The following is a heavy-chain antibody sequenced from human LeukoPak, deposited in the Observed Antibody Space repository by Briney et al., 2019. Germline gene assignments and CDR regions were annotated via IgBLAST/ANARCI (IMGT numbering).Heavy chain of an antibody. J-gene: IGHJ4*02. CDR1: GFTFSSYS. CDR3: ARDGEQLGGDYDY. CDR2: ISSSSSYI. V-gene: IGHV3-21*01. Sequence: GGSLRLPCAASGFTFSSYSMNWVRQAPGKGLEWVSSISSSSSYIYYADSAKGRFTISRDNAKNSLYLQMNSLRAEDTAVYYCARDGEQLGGDYDYWGRGTLVTVSS. D-gene: IGHD6-6*01.